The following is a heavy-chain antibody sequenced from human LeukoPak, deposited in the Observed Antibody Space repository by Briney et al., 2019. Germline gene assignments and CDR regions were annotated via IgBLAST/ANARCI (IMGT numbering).Heavy chain of an antibody. J-gene: IGHJ1*01. Sequence: GGSLRLSCNASGFNGFSFSTHTMNWVRQAPGKGLGWVSSISGTSAYIYYGSSVRGRFTISRDNAKNSLFLQMDSLRAEDTAVYYCARDHGSGSYLRGWGQGTLVTVSS. CDR3: ARDHGSGSYLRG. CDR2: ISGTSAYI. V-gene: IGHV3-21*01. CDR1: GFNGFSFSTHT. D-gene: IGHD3-10*01.